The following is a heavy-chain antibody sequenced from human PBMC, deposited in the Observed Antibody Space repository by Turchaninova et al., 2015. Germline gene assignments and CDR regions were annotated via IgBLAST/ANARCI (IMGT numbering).Heavy chain of an antibody. Sequence: MHWVRQAPGQGLEWMGIINPGSGTTSYAQKLKGRVTMTWDTSTSTVYMELSSLRSEDTAVYYCVRVMRTVPYGMDVWGQGTTVTVS. CDR3: VRVMRTVPYGMDV. D-gene: IGHD4-17*01. V-gene: IGHV1-46*01. J-gene: IGHJ6*02. CDR2: INPGSGTT.